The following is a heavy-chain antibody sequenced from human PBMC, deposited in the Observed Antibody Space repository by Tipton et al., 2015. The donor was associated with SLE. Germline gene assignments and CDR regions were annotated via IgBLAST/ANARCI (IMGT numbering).Heavy chain of an antibody. V-gene: IGHV4-39*01. CDR1: GGSISSSSYY. D-gene: IGHD3-22*01. CDR3: ARAFLYYYDSSGSRYFDY. CDR2: IYYSGST. J-gene: IGHJ4*02. Sequence: TLSLTCTVSGGSISSSSYYWGWIHQPPGKGLEWIGSIYYSGSTYYNPSLKSRVTISVDTSKNQFSLKLSSVTAADTAVYYCARAFLYYYDSSGSRYFDYWGQGTLVTVSS.